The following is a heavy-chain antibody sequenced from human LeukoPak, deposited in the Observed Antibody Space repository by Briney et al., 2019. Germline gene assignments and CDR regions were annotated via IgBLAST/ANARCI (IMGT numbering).Heavy chain of an antibody. V-gene: IGHV3-30-3*01. Sequence: PGGSLRLSCAASGFTFSSYAMHWVRQAPGKGLEWVAVISYDGSNKYYADSVKGRFTISRDNSKNTLYLQINSLRAEDTAVYYCAREGYSCFDYWGQGTLVTVSS. J-gene: IGHJ4*02. CDR3: AREGYSCFDY. CDR1: GFTFSSYA. CDR2: ISYDGSNK. D-gene: IGHD2-8*01.